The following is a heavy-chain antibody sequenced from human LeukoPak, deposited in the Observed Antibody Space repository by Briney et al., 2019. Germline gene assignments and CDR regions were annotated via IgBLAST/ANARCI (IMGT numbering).Heavy chain of an antibody. CDR3: AGDSPSGHYIVDY. V-gene: IGHV3-74*01. D-gene: IGHD1-26*01. Sequence: GGSLRLSCAASGFTLRSYWMHWVRQAPGKGLVWVSRINGDGSTTTYADSVKGRFTISRDNAKNTLYLQMNSLRAEDTAVYYCAGDSPSGHYIVDYWGQGTLVTVSS. CDR2: INGDGSTT. J-gene: IGHJ4*02. CDR1: GFTLRSYW.